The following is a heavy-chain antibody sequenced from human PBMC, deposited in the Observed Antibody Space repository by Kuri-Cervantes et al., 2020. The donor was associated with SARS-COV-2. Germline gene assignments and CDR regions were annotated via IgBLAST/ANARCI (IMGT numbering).Heavy chain of an antibody. J-gene: IGHJ4*02. D-gene: IGHD6-13*01. CDR3: VRDYGSSWYYFDY. CDR2: ISYDGSNK. Sequence: GGSLRLSCAASGFTFSSYAMHWVRQAPGKGLEWVAVISYDGSNKYYADSVKGRFTISRDNSKNTLYLQMNSLRAEDTAVYYCVRDYGSSWYYFDYWGQGTLVTVSS. CDR1: GFTFSSYA. V-gene: IGHV3-30*04.